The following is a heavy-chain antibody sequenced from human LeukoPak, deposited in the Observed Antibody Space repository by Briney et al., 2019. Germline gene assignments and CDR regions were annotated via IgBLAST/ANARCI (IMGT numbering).Heavy chain of an antibody. D-gene: IGHD5-12*01. CDR3: ASSFRTDIVATIVGDY. CDR1: GFTFDDYA. Sequence: GGSLRLSCAASGFTFDDYAMHWVRQAPGKGLEWVSGINWNSGDVGYADSVKGRFTISRDNSKNTLYLQMNSLRAEDTAVYYCASSFRTDIVATIVGDYWGQGTLVTVSS. V-gene: IGHV3-9*01. CDR2: INWNSGDV. J-gene: IGHJ4*02.